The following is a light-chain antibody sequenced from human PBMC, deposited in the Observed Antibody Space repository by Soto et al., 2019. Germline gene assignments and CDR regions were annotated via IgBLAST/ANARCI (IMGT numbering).Light chain of an antibody. CDR2: GAS. CDR1: QSVTSY. V-gene: IGKV3-11*01. Sequence: EIVLTQSPATLSLSPGERATLSCRASQSVTSYLAWYQQRPGQAPRLLINGASTRATGIPDRFSGSGSGTEFTLTISSLEPEDFAVYYCQQRSNWPVTFGQGTRLEIK. J-gene: IGKJ5*01. CDR3: QQRSNWPVT.